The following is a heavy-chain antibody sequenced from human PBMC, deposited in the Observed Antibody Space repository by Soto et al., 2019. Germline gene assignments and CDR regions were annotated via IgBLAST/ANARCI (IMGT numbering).Heavy chain of an antibody. CDR2: ISYDGSNK. Sequence: PGGSLGLSCAASGFTFSTYCMHWVRQAPGKGLEWVAVISYDGSNKYYADSVKGRFTISRDNSKNTLYLQMSSLRAEDTAVYYCAKGFSYSVIDYWGQGILVTVSS. V-gene: IGHV3-30*18. CDR1: GFTFSTYC. J-gene: IGHJ4*02. D-gene: IGHD5-18*01. CDR3: AKGFSYSVIDY.